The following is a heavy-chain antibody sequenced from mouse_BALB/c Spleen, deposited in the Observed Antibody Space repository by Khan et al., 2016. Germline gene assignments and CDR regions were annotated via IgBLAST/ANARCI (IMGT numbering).Heavy chain of an antibody. CDR3: ASNETNYAMDY. Sequence: EVQLQESGPGLMKPAQSLSLTCTVTGYSITSDYAWNWLRQFPGNKLEWMGYIIYSGSTTYTPSLKSRISITRDTSKNQFFLQLTSVTTEDTATCYCASNETNYAMDYWGQGTSVTVSS. CDR2: IIYSGST. V-gene: IGHV3-2*02. CDR1: GYSITSDYA. J-gene: IGHJ4*01.